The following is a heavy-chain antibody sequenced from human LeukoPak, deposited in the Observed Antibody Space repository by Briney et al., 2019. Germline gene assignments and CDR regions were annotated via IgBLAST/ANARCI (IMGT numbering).Heavy chain of an antibody. Sequence: GGSLRLSCAASGFTCSSYWMSWVRQAPGKGLEWVANIKQDGSEKYYVDSVKGRFTISRDNAKNSLYLQMNSLRAEDTAVYYCARGPNRLDYWGQGTLVTVSS. D-gene: IGHD3-16*02. CDR2: IKQDGSEK. CDR3: ARGPNRLDY. V-gene: IGHV3-7*01. J-gene: IGHJ4*02. CDR1: GFTCSSYW.